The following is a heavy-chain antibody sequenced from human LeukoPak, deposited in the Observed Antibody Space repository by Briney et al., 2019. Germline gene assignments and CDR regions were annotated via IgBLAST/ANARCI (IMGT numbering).Heavy chain of an antibody. D-gene: IGHD3-10*01. V-gene: IGHV4-59*01. J-gene: IGHJ4*02. CDR3: ARASPITMVRGVFDY. CDR2: IYYSGST. CDR1: GGSISSYY. Sequence: SETPSLTCTVSGGSISSYYWSWIRQPPGKGLEWIGYIYYSGSTNYNPSLKSRVTISVDTSKNQFSLKLSSVTAADTAVYYCARASPITMVRGVFDYWGQGTLVTVSS.